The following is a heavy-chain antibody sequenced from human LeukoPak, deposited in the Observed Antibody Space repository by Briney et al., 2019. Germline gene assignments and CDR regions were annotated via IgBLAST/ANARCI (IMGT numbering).Heavy chain of an antibody. CDR1: GGSFSGYY. J-gene: IGHJ4*02. CDR3: ASWGATHHYFDY. D-gene: IGHD1-26*01. V-gene: IGHV4-34*01. Sequence: SETLSLTCAVYGGSFSGYYWSWIRQPPGKGLEWIGEINHSGSTNYNPSLKSRVTISVDTSKNQFSLKLSSVTAADTAVYYCASWGATHHYFDYWGQGTLVTVSS. CDR2: INHSGST.